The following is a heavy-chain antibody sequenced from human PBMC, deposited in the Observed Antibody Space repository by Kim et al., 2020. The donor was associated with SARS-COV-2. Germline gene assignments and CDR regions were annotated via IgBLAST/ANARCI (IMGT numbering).Heavy chain of an antibody. J-gene: IGHJ3*02. Sequence: SVKVSCKASGDTFSSYAISWVRQAPGQGLEWMGRIIPILGIANYAQKFQGRVTITADKSTSTAYMELSSLRSEDTAVYYCARRDRVGATVEDAFDIWGQGTMVTVSS. CDR2: IIPILGIA. CDR3: ARRDRVGATVEDAFDI. CDR1: GDTFSSYA. D-gene: IGHD1-26*01. V-gene: IGHV1-69*04.